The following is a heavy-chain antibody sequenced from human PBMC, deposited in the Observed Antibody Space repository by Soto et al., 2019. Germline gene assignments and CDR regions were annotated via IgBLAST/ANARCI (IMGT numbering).Heavy chain of an antibody. J-gene: IGHJ4*02. CDR1: GGSISSGDYY. CDR2: IYYSGST. V-gene: IGHV4-30-4*01. CDR3: AGEFRYYYASSGYYFNFDY. Sequence: PSETLSLTCTVSGGSISSGDYYWSWIRQPPGKGLEWIGYIYYSGSTYYNPSLKSRVTISVDTSKNQFSLKLSSVTAADTAVYYCAGEFRYYYASSGYYFNFDYWGQGTLVTVSS. D-gene: IGHD3-22*01.